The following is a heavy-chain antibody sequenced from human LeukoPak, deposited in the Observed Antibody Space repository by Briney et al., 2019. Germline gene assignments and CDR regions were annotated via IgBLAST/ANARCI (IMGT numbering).Heavy chain of an antibody. CDR2: IIPIFGTA. CDR1: GGTFSSYA. V-gene: IGHV1-69*06. J-gene: IGHJ5*02. CDR3: ARDPPKVYSSSWYNWFDP. D-gene: IGHD6-13*01. Sequence: ASVKVSCKASGGTFSSYAISWVRQAPGQGLEWMGGIIPIFGTANYAQKFQGRVTITADKSTSTAYMELSSLRSEDTAVYYCARDPPKVYSSSWYNWFDPWGQGTLVTVSS.